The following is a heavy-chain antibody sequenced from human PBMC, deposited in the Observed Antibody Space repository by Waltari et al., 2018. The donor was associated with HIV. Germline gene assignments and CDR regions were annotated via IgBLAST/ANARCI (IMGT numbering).Heavy chain of an antibody. CDR1: GYSFTSYW. Sequence: EVQLVQSGAEVKKPGESLRISCKGSGYSFTSYWISWVRQMPGKGLEWMGRIDPSDSYTNYSPSFQGHVTISADKSISTAYLQWSSLKASDTAMYYCAARPSDDGDYGGSYYYGMDVWGQGTTVTVSS. CDR3: AARPSDDGDYGGSYYYGMDV. V-gene: IGHV5-10-1*01. D-gene: IGHD4-17*01. CDR2: IDPSDSYT. J-gene: IGHJ6*02.